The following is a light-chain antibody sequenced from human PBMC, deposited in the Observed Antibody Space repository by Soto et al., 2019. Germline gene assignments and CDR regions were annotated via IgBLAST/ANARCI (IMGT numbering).Light chain of an antibody. Sequence: QSALTQPASVSGSPGQSITISCSGTSSDVGAHDFVSWYQHHPDKAPKVIIFEVTKRPSGVSDRFSGAKTGNTASRTSSGRQAEDEADDYCNAYTLSKTVIFGGGTKLTVL. J-gene: IGLJ2*01. CDR3: NAYTLSKTVI. V-gene: IGLV2-14*01. CDR2: EVT. CDR1: SSDVGAHDF.